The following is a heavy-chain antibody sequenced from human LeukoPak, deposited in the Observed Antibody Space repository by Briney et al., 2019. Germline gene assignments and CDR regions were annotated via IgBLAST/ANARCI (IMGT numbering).Heavy chain of an antibody. J-gene: IGHJ4*02. CDR1: GDSISSYY. V-gene: IGHV4-4*09. D-gene: IGHD6-6*01. Sequence: NPSETLSLTCTVSGDSISSYYWSWIRQPPGKGLEWIGYIYTSGGTNYTPSLKGRVTISIDTSKNQSSLKLSSVTAAASAVYYSARLTRLSTSPDRYYLDYWGQGTLVTVSS. CDR2: IYTSGGT. CDR3: ARLTRLSTSPDRYYLDY.